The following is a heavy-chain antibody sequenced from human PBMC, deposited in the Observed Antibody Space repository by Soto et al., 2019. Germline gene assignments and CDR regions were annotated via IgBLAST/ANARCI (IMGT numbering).Heavy chain of an antibody. CDR1: GFTFSSYW. J-gene: IGHJ4*02. Sequence: GGSLRLSCAASGFTFSSYWMSWVRQAPGKGLEWVANIKQDGSGKYYVDSVKGRFTISRDNAKNSLYLQMNSLRAEDTAVYYCARGSFAQQLVSDFDYWGQGTLVTVSS. CDR2: IKQDGSGK. V-gene: IGHV3-7*03. CDR3: ARGSFAQQLVSDFDY. D-gene: IGHD6-13*01.